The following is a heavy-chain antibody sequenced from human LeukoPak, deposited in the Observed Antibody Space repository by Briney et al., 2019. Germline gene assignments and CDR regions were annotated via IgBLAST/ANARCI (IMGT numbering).Heavy chain of an antibody. CDR2: IIPIFGTA. J-gene: IGHJ3*01. Sequence: ASVKVSCKASGGTFSSYAISWVRQAPGQGLEWMGGIIPIFGTANYAQKFQGRVTITADESTSTAYMELSSLRSEDTAVYYCASGADLWFGELWGQGTMVTVSS. CDR1: GGTFSSYA. D-gene: IGHD3-10*01. CDR3: ASGADLWFGEL. V-gene: IGHV1-69*13.